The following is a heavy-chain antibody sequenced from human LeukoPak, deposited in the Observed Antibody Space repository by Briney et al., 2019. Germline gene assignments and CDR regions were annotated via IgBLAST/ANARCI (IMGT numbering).Heavy chain of an antibody. Sequence: GGSLRLSCVASGFAVGSNYMSWVSQAPGKGLEWVSLIYSGGAIRYADSVKGRFTISRDSSKNTLFLQMNDLTVEDTARYYCARRPGNWGQGILVTVSS. CDR3: ARRPGN. CDR2: IYSGGAI. J-gene: IGHJ4*02. V-gene: IGHV3-53*01. D-gene: IGHD1-14*01. CDR1: GFAVGSNY.